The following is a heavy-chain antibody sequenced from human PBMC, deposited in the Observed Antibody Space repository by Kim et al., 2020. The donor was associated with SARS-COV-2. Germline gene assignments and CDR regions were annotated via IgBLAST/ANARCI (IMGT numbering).Heavy chain of an antibody. D-gene: IGHD1-26*01. CDR3: ARQNEWELLAGFDY. Sequence: SETLSLTCAVSTDSISTSLYYWAWVRQPPGKGLEWIGSVGSGGSTYSNPSRKSRVTISIDTSKSQFSLRLNAVTAADTAVYCGARQNEWELLAGFDYWRQGPVVTVSS. CDR2: VGSGGST. J-gene: IGHJ4*02. CDR1: TDSISTSLYY. V-gene: IGHV4-39*01.